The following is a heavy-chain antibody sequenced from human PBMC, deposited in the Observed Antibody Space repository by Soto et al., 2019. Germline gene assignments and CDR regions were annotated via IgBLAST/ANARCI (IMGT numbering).Heavy chain of an antibody. Sequence: GESLKISCAASGFTFSSYAMSWVRQAPGKGLEWVSAISGSGGSTYYADSVKGRFTISRDNSKNTLYLQMNSLRAEDTAVYYCAKASVQHAFDIWGQGTMVTVSS. CDR2: ISGSGGST. J-gene: IGHJ3*02. V-gene: IGHV3-23*01. CDR3: AKASVQHAFDI. CDR1: GFTFSSYA. D-gene: IGHD6-13*01.